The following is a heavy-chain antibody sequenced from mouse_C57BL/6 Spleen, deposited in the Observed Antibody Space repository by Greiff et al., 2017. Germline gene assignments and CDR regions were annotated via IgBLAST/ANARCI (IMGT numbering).Heavy chain of an antibody. D-gene: IGHD2-2*01. V-gene: IGHV2-5*01. CDR1: GFSLTSYG. CDR2: IWRGGST. Sequence: QVQLQQSGPGLVQPSQSLSITCTVSGFSLTSYGVHWVRPSPGKGLEWLGVIWRGGSTDYNAAFMSRLSITKDNSKSQVFFRMNILQADDTAIYDCASSMVTTCAMDYWVQGTSVTVSS. J-gene: IGHJ4*01. CDR3: ASSMVTTCAMDY.